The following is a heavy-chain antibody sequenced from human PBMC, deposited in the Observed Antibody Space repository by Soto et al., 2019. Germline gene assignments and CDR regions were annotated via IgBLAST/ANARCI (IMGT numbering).Heavy chain of an antibody. D-gene: IGHD3-16*01. Sequence: GGSLRLSCAASGFTVSTSQMTWVRQAPGKGLEWVSVIFIGGTTQYAESVKGRFTISRDKSENTVVLQMNSVRAEDTAVYYCARGRIRPMGRNDAFDIWGQGTMVTVSS. V-gene: IGHV3-53*01. CDR2: IFIGGTT. CDR3: ARGRIRPMGRNDAFDI. CDR1: GFTVSTSQ. J-gene: IGHJ3*02.